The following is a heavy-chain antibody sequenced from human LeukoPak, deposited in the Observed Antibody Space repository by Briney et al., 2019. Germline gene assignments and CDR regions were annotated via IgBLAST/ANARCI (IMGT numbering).Heavy chain of an antibody. Sequence: PSETLSLTCTVSGGSITTYYWTWIRQPPGKGLEWIGYINYSGSTNYNPSLKSRVTISVDTSKNQFSLKLSSVTAADTAVYYCARAQLNLLVDYGMDVWGQGTTVTVSS. CDR1: GGSITTYY. D-gene: IGHD1-1*01. CDR2: INYSGST. J-gene: IGHJ6*02. V-gene: IGHV4-59*01. CDR3: ARAQLNLLVDYGMDV.